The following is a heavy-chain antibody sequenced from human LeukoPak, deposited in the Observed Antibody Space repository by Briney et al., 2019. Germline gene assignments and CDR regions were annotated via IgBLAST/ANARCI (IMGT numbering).Heavy chain of an antibody. Sequence: GSLRLSCAASGFTVRSNYMSWVRQAPGKGLEWIGSFSHSGSTYYNPSLKSRVTISVDTSKNQFSLRLTSVAAADTAVYYCARDWHDESNWGQGTLVTVSS. CDR1: GFTVRSNY. CDR2: FSHSGST. J-gene: IGHJ4*02. CDR3: ARDWHDESN. V-gene: IGHV4-38-2*02.